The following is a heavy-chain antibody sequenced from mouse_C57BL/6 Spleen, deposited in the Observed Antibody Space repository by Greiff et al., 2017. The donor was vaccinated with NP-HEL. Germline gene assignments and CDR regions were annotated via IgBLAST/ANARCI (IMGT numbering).Heavy chain of an antibody. CDR3: TTWGHSNPFAY. CDR2: IDPENGDT. J-gene: IGHJ3*01. Sequence: VQLQQSGAELVRPGASVKLSCTASGFNIKDDYMHWVKQRPEQGLEWIGWIDPENGDTEYASKFQGKATITADTSSNTAYLQLSSLTSEDTAVYYCTTWGHSNPFAYWGQGTLVTVSA. V-gene: IGHV14-4*01. CDR1: GFNIKDDY. D-gene: IGHD2-5*01.